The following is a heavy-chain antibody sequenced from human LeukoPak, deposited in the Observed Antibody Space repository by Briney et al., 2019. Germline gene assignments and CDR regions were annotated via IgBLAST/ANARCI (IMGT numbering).Heavy chain of an antibody. CDR3: AKQYYDILTGYYRSYLDY. V-gene: IGHV3-30*18. D-gene: IGHD3-9*01. CDR1: GFTFSSYG. J-gene: IGHJ4*02. CDR2: ISYDGSNK. Sequence: GGSLRLSCAASGFTFSSYGMHWVRQAPGKGLEWVAVISYDGSNKYYADSVKGRFTISRDNSKNTLYLQMNSLRAEDTAVYYCAKQYYDILTGYYRSYLDYWGQGTLVTVSS.